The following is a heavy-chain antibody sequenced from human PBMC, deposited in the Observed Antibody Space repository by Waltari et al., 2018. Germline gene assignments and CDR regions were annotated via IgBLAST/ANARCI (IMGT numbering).Heavy chain of an antibody. V-gene: IGHV4-61*02. CDR2: IYTSGST. Sequence: QVQLQESGPGLVKPSQTLSLTCTVSGCSISSGSYYWRWIRQPAGKGLEWIGRIYTSGSTNYNPSLKSRVTISVDTSKNQFSLKLSSVTAADTAVYYCARDGGFGGVDYWGQGTLVTVSS. J-gene: IGHJ4*02. CDR1: GCSISSGSYY. D-gene: IGHD3-16*01. CDR3: ARDGGFGGVDY.